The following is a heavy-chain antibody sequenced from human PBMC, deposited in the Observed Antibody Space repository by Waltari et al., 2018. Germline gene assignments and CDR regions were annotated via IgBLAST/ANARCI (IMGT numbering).Heavy chain of an antibody. V-gene: IGHV3-21*01. CDR2: ISSSSSYI. CDR3: ARDAYYDSSGYPFDY. J-gene: IGHJ4*02. CDR1: GFTFSSYS. Sequence: EVQLVESGGGLVKPGGSLRLSCAASGFTFSSYSMNWVRTAPGKGLEWVSSISSSSSYIYYADSVKGRFTISRDNAKNSLYLQMNSLRAEDTAVYYCARDAYYDSSGYPFDYWGQGTLVTVSS. D-gene: IGHD3-22*01.